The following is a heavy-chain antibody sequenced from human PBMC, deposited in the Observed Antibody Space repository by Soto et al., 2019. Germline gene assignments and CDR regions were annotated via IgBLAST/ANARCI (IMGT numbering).Heavy chain of an antibody. CDR1: GFTFSSYA. CDR2: ISYDGSNK. J-gene: IGHJ4*02. D-gene: IGHD2-15*01. Sequence: QVQLVESGGGVVQPGRSLRLSCAASGFTFSSYAMHWVRQAPGKGLEWVAVISYDGSNKYYADSVKGRFTISRDNSKNTLYLQMNSLRAEDTAVYYCARAVVAATRDYWGQGTLVTVSS. V-gene: IGHV3-30-3*01. CDR3: ARAVVAATRDY.